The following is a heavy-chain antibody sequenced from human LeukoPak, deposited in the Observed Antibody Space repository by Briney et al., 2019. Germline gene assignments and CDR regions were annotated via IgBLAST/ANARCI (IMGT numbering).Heavy chain of an antibody. D-gene: IGHD3-9*01. Sequence: PGGSLRLSCAASGFTFSSYSMNWVRQAPGKGLEWVSSINSSSSYIYYADSVKGRFTISRDNAKNSLYLQMNSLRAEDTAVYYCARMYDTLKYYYYGMDVWGKGTTVTVSS. J-gene: IGHJ6*04. CDR2: INSSSSYI. CDR3: ARMYDTLKYYYYGMDV. CDR1: GFTFSSYS. V-gene: IGHV3-21*01.